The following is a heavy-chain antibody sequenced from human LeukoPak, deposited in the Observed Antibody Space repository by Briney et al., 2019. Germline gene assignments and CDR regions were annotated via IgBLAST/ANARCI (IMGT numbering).Heavy chain of an antibody. J-gene: IGHJ5*02. CDR1: GYTFTGYY. V-gene: IGHV1-2*02. Sequence: GASVKVSCKASGYTFTGYYIHWVRQAPGQGLEWMGWINPNSGDTNYPQKFQGRVTMTRDTSISTAYMELSRLRSDDTAVYYCARGTTGVTAPDGLDPWGQGTLVIVSS. CDR3: ARGTTGVTAPDGLDP. CDR2: INPNSGDT. D-gene: IGHD4-23*01.